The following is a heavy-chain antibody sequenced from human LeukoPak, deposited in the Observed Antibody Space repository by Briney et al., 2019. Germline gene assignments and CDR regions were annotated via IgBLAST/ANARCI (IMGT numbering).Heavy chain of an antibody. D-gene: IGHD3-3*01. CDR2: INPNSGGT. CDR1: GYTFTGYY. Sequence: ASVKVSCEASGYTFTGYYMHWVRQAPGQGLEWMGWINPNSGGTNYAQKFQGRVTMTRDTSISTAYMELSRLRSDDTAVYYCARILTYYDFRSGPDYWGQGTLVTVSS. V-gene: IGHV1-2*02. J-gene: IGHJ4*02. CDR3: ARILTYYDFRSGPDY.